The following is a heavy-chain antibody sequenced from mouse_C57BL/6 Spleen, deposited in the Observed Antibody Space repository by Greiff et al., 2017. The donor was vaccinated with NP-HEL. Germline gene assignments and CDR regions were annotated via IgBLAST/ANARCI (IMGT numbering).Heavy chain of an antibody. CDR1: GYAFSSSW. V-gene: IGHV1-82*01. CDR2: IYPGDGDT. Sequence: QVQLQQSGPELVKPGASVKISCKASGYAFSSSWMNWVKQRPGKGLEWIGRIYPGDGDTNYNGKFKGKATLTADKSSSTAYMQLSSLTSEDSAVYFCALVARDYWGQGTTLTVSS. D-gene: IGHD1-1*01. CDR3: ALVARDY. J-gene: IGHJ2*01.